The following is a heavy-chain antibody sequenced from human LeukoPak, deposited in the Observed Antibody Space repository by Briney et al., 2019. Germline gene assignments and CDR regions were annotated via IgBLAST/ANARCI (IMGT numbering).Heavy chain of an antibody. CDR2: IKQDGSEK. J-gene: IGHJ4*02. CDR3: ARDGFYDYVWGSYRYTFDY. CDR1: GFTFSSYW. D-gene: IGHD3-16*02. Sequence: GGSLRLSCAASGFTFSSYWMSWVRQAPGKGLEWVANIKQDGSEKYYVDSVKGRFTISRDNAKNLLYLQMNSLRAEDTAVYYCARDGFYDYVWGSYRYTFDYWGQGTLVTISS. V-gene: IGHV3-7*01.